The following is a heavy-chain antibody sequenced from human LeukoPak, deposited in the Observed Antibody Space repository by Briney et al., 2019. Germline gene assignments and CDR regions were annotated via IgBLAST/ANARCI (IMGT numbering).Heavy chain of an antibody. D-gene: IGHD6-6*01. V-gene: IGHV4-38-2*02. CDR1: GYSISSGYY. CDR2: IYHSGST. J-gene: IGHJ4*02. CDR3: ARFAYSSSSIFDY. Sequence: PSETLSLTCTVSGYSISSGYYWGWIRQPPGKGLEWIGSIYHSGSTYYNPSLKSRVTISVDTSKNQFSLKLSSVTAADTAVYYCARFAYSSSSIFDYWGQGTLVTVSS.